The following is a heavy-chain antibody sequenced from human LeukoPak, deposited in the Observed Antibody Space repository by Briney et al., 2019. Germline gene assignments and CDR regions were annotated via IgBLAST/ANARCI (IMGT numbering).Heavy chain of an antibody. Sequence: SETLSLTCAVYGGTFSGYYWSWIRQPPGKGLEWIGEINHSGSTNYNPSLKSRVTISVDTSKNQFSLTLSSVTAADTAVYYCARKCRYGTSCYLDYWGQGTLVTVSS. V-gene: IGHV4-34*01. CDR3: ARKCRYGTSCYLDY. CDR1: GGTFSGYY. CDR2: INHSGST. J-gene: IGHJ4*02. D-gene: IGHD2-2*01.